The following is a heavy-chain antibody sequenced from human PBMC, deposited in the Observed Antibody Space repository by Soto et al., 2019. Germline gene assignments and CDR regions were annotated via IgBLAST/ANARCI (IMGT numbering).Heavy chain of an antibody. J-gene: IGHJ4*02. CDR3: ASYRGAPLYGYFDY. V-gene: IGHV4-30-4*01. CDR2: IYYSGST. Sequence: WIRQPPGKGLEWIGYIYYSGSTYYNPSLKSRVTISVDTSKNQFSLKLSSVTAADTAVYYCASYRGAPLYGYFDYWGQGTLVTVSS. D-gene: IGHD3-10*01.